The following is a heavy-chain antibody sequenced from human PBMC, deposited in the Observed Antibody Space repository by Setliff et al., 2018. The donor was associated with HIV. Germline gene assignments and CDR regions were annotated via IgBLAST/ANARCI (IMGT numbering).Heavy chain of an antibody. CDR2: IHPNSCGT. J-gene: IGHJ6*02. Sequence: AASVKVSCKASGYPFTGYYMPWVRQAPGQGLEWMGWIHPNSCGTNYAQKVQGRVTMTRDTSISTAYMEVSRLRSDDTAVYYWARDHCSSSGCYEYSYYGMDVWGQGTTVTVSS. CDR3: ARDHCSSSGCYEYSYYGMDV. V-gene: IGHV1-2*02. D-gene: IGHD2-2*01. CDR1: GYPFTGYY.